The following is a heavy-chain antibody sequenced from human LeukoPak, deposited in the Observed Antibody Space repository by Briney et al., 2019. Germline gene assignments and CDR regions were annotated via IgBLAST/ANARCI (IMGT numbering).Heavy chain of an antibody. D-gene: IGHD5-12*01. CDR2: VNPNSGGT. V-gene: IGHV1-2*02. J-gene: IGHJ4*02. CDR1: GYTFTTYY. Sequence: GASVKVSCKASGYTFTTYYMHWVRQAPGQGLEWMGWVNPNSGGTNYAQKFQGRVTMTRDTSISTAYKELSRMRIDDTAVYYCARDDGGNTGYENFDYWGQGTLVTVSS. CDR3: ARDDGGNTGYENFDY.